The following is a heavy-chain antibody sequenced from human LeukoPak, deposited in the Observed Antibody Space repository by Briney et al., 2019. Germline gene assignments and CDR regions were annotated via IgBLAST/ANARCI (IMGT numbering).Heavy chain of an antibody. J-gene: IGHJ4*02. CDR3: ARAPDDYGGNPFDY. CDR1: GFTFSSYW. V-gene: IGHV3-74*01. D-gene: IGHD4-23*01. Sequence: GGSLRLSCAASGFTFSSYWMHWVRQGPGKGLVWVSRINSDGSITDYADSVKGRFTFSRDNAKNTLYLQMNSLRAEDTAVYYCARAPDDYGGNPFDYWGQGTLVTVSS. CDR2: INSDGSIT.